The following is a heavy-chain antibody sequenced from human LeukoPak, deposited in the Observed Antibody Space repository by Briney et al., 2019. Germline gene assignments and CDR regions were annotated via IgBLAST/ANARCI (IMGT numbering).Heavy chain of an antibody. CDR3: ARTPNIAAAGSGMDV. CDR1: GYSFTSYW. V-gene: IGHV5-51*01. D-gene: IGHD6-13*01. Sequence: GESLKISCKGSGYSFTSYWIGWVRQMPGKGLEWMGIIYPRDSDTTYSPSFQGQVTISADKSISTAYLQWNSLQVSDTAMYFCARTPNIAAAGSGMDVWGQGTTVTVSS. CDR2: IYPRDSDT. J-gene: IGHJ6*02.